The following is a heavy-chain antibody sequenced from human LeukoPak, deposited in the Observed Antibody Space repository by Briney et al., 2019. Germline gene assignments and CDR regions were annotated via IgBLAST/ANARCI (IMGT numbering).Heavy chain of an antibody. CDR2: INPSGGST. D-gene: IGHD3-22*01. CDR3: ARGDVYDSSVYNWFDP. CDR1: GYTFTSYS. V-gene: IGHV1-46*01. J-gene: IGHJ5*02. Sequence: AASVKVSCKASGYTFTSYSIHCVRQAPGQGLEWMGIINPSGGSTTYAQKFQGRVTMTRDTSTSTVYMELSSLRSEDTALYYCARGDVYDSSVYNWFDPWGQGTLVIVSS.